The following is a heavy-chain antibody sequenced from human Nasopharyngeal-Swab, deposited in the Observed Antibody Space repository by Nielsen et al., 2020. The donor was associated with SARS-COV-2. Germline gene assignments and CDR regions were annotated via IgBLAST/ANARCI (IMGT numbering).Heavy chain of an antibody. J-gene: IGHJ5*02. V-gene: IGHV5-51*01. Sequence: GGSLRLSCKGSGYSFTSYWIGWVRQMPGKGLEGMGIIYPGDSDTRYSPSFQGQVTISADKSISTAYLQWSSLKASDTAMYYCARVFVVVPAAIGLSGWFDPWGQGTLVTVSS. CDR2: IYPGDSDT. D-gene: IGHD2-2*01. CDR3: ARVFVVVPAAIGLSGWFDP. CDR1: GYSFTSYW.